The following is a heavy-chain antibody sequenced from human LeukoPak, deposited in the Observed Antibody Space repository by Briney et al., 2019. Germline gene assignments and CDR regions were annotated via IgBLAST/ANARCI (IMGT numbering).Heavy chain of an antibody. V-gene: IGHV3-48*02. CDR2: ISSSGSSI. D-gene: IGHD1-1*01. Sequence: GGSLRLSCAASGFTFSNYIMRWVRQAPGKGLEWLSYISSSGSSICYADSVKGRFTVSRDNAQNTVYLQMNSLRDEDTAVYCCARQTTVFDNWGQGTLVAVSS. CDR3: ARQTTVFDN. CDR1: GFTFSNYI. J-gene: IGHJ4*02.